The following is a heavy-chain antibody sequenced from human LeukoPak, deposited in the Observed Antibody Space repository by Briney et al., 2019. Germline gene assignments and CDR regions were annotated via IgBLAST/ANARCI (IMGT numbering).Heavy chain of an antibody. CDR2: IYYSGST. CDR1: GGSISSTSHF. D-gene: IGHD3-22*01. J-gene: IGHJ3*02. Sequence: SETLSLTCTVSGGSISSTSHFWGWIRQPPGKGLEWIGSIYYSGSTYYNPSLKSRVTISVDTSKNQFSLKLSSVTAADTAVYSCARLGSGSSYFDIWGQGTMVTVSS. V-gene: IGHV4-39*01. CDR3: ARLGSGSSYFDI.